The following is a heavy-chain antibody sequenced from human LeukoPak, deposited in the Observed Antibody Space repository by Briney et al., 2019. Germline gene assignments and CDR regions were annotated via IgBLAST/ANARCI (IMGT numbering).Heavy chain of an antibody. D-gene: IGHD6-13*01. Sequence: ASVKVSCKASGYTFTGYYMHWVRQAPGQGLEWMGRINPNSGGTNYAQKFQGRVAMTRDTSISTAYMELSRLRSDDTAVYYCARDLFRHAAAAGIGYWGQGTLVTVSP. V-gene: IGHV1-2*06. CDR2: INPNSGGT. J-gene: IGHJ4*02. CDR3: ARDLFRHAAAAGIGY. CDR1: GYTFTGYY.